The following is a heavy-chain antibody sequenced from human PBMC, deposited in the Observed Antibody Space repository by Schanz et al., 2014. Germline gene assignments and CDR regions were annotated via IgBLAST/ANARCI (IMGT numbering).Heavy chain of an antibody. CDR1: GFTFDDYA. Sequence: ESGGGLVQPGRSLRLSCAASGFTFDDYAMHWVRQAPGKGLEYVSGISWNSGTTIYADSVKGRFTISRDNAKNTLYLQMNSLRDEDTAVYYCARPLGPNYYYYGLDVWGQGTTVTVSS. V-gene: IGHV3-9*01. CDR3: ARPLGPNYYYYGLDV. J-gene: IGHJ6*02. CDR2: ISWNSGTT.